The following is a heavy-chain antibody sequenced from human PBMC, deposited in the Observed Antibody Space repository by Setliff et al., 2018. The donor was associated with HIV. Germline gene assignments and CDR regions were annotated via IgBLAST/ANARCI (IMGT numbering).Heavy chain of an antibody. CDR1: GFTFSSYA. CDR3: TRCFGSYLPIMDY. J-gene: IGHJ4*02. D-gene: IGHD1-26*01. V-gene: IGHV3-30*07. CDR2: IWYDGNNK. Sequence: GGSLRLSCAASGFTFSSYAMHWVRQAPGKGLEWVAVIWYDGNNKYYADSVKGRFTISRDNSKNTLYLQMNSLRAEDTAVYYCTRCFGSYLPIMDYWGQGALVTVSS.